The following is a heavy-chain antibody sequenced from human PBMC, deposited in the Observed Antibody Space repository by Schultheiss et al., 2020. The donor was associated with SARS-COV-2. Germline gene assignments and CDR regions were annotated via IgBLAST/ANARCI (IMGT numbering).Heavy chain of an antibody. D-gene: IGHD3-3*01. V-gene: IGHV4-31*01. J-gene: IGHJ5*02. CDR1: GASISSGGYY. CDR2: IYYSGST. CDR3: ARHSYYEPQFDP. Sequence: SETLSLTCTVSGASISSGGYYWSWIRQHPGKGLEWIGYIYYSGSTYYNPSLKSLVTISVDTSKNQFSLKLSSVTAADTAVYYCARHSYYEPQFDPWGQGTLVTVSS.